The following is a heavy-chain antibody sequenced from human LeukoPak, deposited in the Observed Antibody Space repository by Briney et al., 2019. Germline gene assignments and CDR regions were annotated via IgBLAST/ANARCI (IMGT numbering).Heavy chain of an antibody. CDR1: GGSLSSYY. CDR2: IYTGGST. V-gene: IGHV4-4*07. Sequence: PSETLSLTCTVSGGSLSSYYWSWIRQPAGKGLEWIGRIYTGGSTNYNPSLKSRVTMSVDTSKNQFSLKLSSVTAADTAVYYCARVFWSGYSTYYYYMDVWGKGTTVTVSS. CDR3: ARVFWSGYSTYYYYMDV. D-gene: IGHD3-3*01. J-gene: IGHJ6*03.